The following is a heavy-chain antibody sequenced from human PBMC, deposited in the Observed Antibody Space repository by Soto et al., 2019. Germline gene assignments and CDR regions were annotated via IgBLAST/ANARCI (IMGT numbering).Heavy chain of an antibody. V-gene: IGHV4-39*07. Sequence: SETLSLTCTVSGGSINSRSHYWGWIRQPPGKGLELIVSMYHIGTTYYNPSLKSRVTISIDTSKNQFSLKLTSVTSADKAVYFCARVAFGPIDYWGQGTLVTVSS. CDR2: MYHIGTT. CDR3: ARVAFGPIDY. J-gene: IGHJ4*02. D-gene: IGHD3-16*01. CDR1: GGSINSRSHY.